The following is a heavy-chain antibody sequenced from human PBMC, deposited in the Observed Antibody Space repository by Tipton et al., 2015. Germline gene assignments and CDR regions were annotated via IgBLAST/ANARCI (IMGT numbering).Heavy chain of an antibody. CDR2: ISYSGST. V-gene: IGHV4-61*01. J-gene: IGHJ6*02. D-gene: IGHD5-24*01. Sequence: LRLSCTVSGGSVTSGSYYWSWIRQPPGKGLEWIGYISYSGSTHYNPSFKSRVAISVDTSKNQFSLTLNSVTAADTAVYYCAGDLEHGMDVWGQGTTVTVSS. CDR1: GGSVTSGSYY. CDR3: AGDLEHGMDV.